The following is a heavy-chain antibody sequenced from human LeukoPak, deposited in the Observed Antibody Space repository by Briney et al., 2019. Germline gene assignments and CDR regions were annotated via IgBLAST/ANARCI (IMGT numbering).Heavy chain of an antibody. J-gene: IGHJ6*03. Sequence: GESLQISCKGSGYSFTSYWVGWVRQVPGKGLEWMGIIYPGDSDTRYSPSFQGQVTISADKSISTAYLQWSSLKASDTAMYYCARRVGYRSSGYYLGPPSYYYYMDVWGKGTTVTVSS. CDR3: ARRVGYRSSGYYLGPPSYYYYMDV. CDR2: IYPGDSDT. D-gene: IGHD3-22*01. CDR1: GYSFTSYW. V-gene: IGHV5-51*01.